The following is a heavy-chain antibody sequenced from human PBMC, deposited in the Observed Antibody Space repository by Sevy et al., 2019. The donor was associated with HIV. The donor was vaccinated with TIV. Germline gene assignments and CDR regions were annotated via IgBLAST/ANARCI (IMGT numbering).Heavy chain of an antibody. CDR1: GYTFTGYY. J-gene: IGHJ6*02. V-gene: IGHV1-2*06. CDR3: ARDRSVLGYFDWLSYYYYGMDV. Sequence: ASVKFSCKASGYTFTGYYMHWVRQAPGQGLEWMGRINPNSGGTNYAQKFQGRVTMTRDTSISTAYMELSRLRSDDTAVYYCARDRSVLGYFDWLSYYYYGMDVWGQGTTVTVSS. D-gene: IGHD3-9*01. CDR2: INPNSGGT.